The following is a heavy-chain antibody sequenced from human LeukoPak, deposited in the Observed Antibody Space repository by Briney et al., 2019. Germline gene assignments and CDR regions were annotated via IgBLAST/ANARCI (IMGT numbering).Heavy chain of an antibody. Sequence: PSETLSLTCTVSGGSISSYYWSWIRQPPGKGLEWIGYIYYSGSTNYNPSLKSRVTISVDTSKNQFSLKLSSVTAADTAVYYCARVRDSSGYDWFDPWGQGTLVTVSS. D-gene: IGHD3-22*01. CDR1: GGSISSYY. CDR3: ARVRDSSGYDWFDP. CDR2: IYYSGST. J-gene: IGHJ5*02. V-gene: IGHV4-59*01.